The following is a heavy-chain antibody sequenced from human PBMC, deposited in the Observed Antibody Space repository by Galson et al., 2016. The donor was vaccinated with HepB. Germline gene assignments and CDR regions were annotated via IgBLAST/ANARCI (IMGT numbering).Heavy chain of an antibody. Sequence: QSGAEVKKPGESLRISCQASGYNFTRHWITWVRQMPGKGLEWMGRIDPEDSDTNYSPSFQGHVTISADKSINTAYLQWSSLKASDTAIYYCARDDDVLIGYFGGDFWGQGTLITVSS. CDR3: ARDDDVLIGYFGGDF. V-gene: IGHV5-10-1*01. CDR1: GYNFTRHW. CDR2: IDPEDSDT. D-gene: IGHD3-9*01. J-gene: IGHJ4*02.